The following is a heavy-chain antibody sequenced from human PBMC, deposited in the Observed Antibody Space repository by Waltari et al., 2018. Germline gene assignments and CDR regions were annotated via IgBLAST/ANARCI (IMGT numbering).Heavy chain of an antibody. CDR2: ISGSGGST. J-gene: IGHJ4*02. Sequence: EVQLLESGGGLVQPGGSLRLSCAASGFTFSSYAMSWVRPAPGKGLEWVSAISGSGGSTYYADSVKGRFTISRDNSKNTLYLQMNSLRAEDTAVYYCAKDSLDYYDSSGYRVLWGQGTLVTVSS. D-gene: IGHD3-22*01. CDR3: AKDSLDYYDSSGYRVL. V-gene: IGHV3-23*01. CDR1: GFTFSSYA.